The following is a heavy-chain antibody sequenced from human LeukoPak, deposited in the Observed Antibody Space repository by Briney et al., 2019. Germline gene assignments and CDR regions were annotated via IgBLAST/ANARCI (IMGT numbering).Heavy chain of an antibody. CDR1: GFTFSSYW. CDR2: INSDGSST. D-gene: IGHD1-14*01. V-gene: IGHV3-74*01. J-gene: IGHJ5*01. Sequence: GGSLRLSCAASGFTFSSYWMHWVRQAPGKGLVWVSRINSDGSSTSYADSVKGRFTISRDNSKDTLYVQMNSLRAEDTAVYYCARSYGTYNWFDSWGQGTLVTVSS. CDR3: ARSYGTYNWFDS.